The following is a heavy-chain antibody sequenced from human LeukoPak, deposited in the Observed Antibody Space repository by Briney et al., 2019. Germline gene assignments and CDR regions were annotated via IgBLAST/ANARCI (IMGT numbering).Heavy chain of an antibody. J-gene: IGHJ3*02. CDR2: INHSGST. D-gene: IGHD3-10*01. CDR1: GGSISSGDYY. Sequence: SETLSLTCTVSGGSISSGDYYWSWIRQPPGKGLEWIGEINHSGSTNYNPSLKSRATISVDTSKNQFSLKLSSVTAADTAVYYCARVRSRVRGGPSAFDIWGQGTMVTVSS. CDR3: ARVRSRVRGGPSAFDI. V-gene: IGHV4-39*07.